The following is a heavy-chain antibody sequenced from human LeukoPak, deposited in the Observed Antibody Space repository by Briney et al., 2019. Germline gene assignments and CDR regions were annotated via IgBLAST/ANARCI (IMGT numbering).Heavy chain of an antibody. CDR2: ISAYNGNT. V-gene: IGHV1-18*01. J-gene: IGHJ4*02. D-gene: IGHD5-12*01. Sequence: ASVKVSCKASGYTFTSYGISWVRQAPGQGLEWMGWISAYNGNTNYAQKLQGRVTMTTDTSTSTAYMELSSLRSEDTAVYYCARDPRGGYSGYQWPYYFDYWGQGTLVTVSS. CDR3: ARDPRGGYSGYQWPYYFDY. CDR1: GYTFTSYG.